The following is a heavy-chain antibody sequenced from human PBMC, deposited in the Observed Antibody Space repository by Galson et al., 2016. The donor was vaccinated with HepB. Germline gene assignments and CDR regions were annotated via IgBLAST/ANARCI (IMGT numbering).Heavy chain of an antibody. V-gene: IGHV1-69*13. J-gene: IGHJ4*02. D-gene: IGHD3-10*01. CDR1: RGTFKTYA. CDR2: MFPMSGRA. CDR3: ARGGTCNDNTCHGYYYFDY. Sequence: SVKVSCKASRGTFKTYALSWLRQAPGQGLEWVGRMFPMSGRADYARKFQGRVTITADESTRTVYMELSGLRPDDTAVYYCARGGTCNDNTCHGYYYFDYWGQGALITVSS.